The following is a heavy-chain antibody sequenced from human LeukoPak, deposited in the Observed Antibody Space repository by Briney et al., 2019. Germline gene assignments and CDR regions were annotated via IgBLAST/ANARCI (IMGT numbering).Heavy chain of an antibody. Sequence: GASVKVSCKASGYTFTSYGISWVRQAPGQGLEWMGWISAYNGNTNYAQKLQGRVTMTTDTSTSTAYMELRSLRSDDTAVYYCARDRDSVGRYWAHFDYWGQGTLVTVSP. D-gene: IGHD2-15*01. CDR1: GYTFTSYG. CDR2: ISAYNGNT. CDR3: ARDRDSVGRYWAHFDY. V-gene: IGHV1-18*01. J-gene: IGHJ4*02.